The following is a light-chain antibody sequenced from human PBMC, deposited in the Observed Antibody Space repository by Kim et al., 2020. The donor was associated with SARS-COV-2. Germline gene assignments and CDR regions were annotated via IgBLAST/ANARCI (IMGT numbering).Light chain of an antibody. CDR2: GAS. Sequence: SPGDRVPLSCRASQGVSYNYLAWYQQKPGQAPRLLIYGASSRATGIPDRFSGGTSGTDFTLTISRLEPEDFAVYYCQQYGSSPLYTFGQGTKLEI. V-gene: IGKV3-20*01. J-gene: IGKJ2*01. CDR3: QQYGSSPLYT. CDR1: QGVSYNY.